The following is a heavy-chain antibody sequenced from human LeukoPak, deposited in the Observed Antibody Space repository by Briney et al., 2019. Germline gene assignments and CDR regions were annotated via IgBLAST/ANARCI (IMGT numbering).Heavy chain of an antibody. Sequence: VALVKVSCKASGYTFTGYYIHWVRQAPGQGLEWMGWINPNSGGTNYAQKFQGRVTMTRDTSISTAYMELSRLRSDDTAVYYCAREPDNIGWPKFDYWGQGTLVTVSS. J-gene: IGHJ4*02. CDR1: GYTFTGYY. V-gene: IGHV1-2*02. CDR2: INPNSGGT. CDR3: AREPDNIGWPKFDY. D-gene: IGHD6-19*01.